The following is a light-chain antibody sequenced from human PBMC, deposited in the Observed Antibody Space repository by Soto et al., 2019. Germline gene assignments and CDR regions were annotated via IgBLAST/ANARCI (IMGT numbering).Light chain of an antibody. CDR2: GAS. Sequence: EIVMTQSPAPLSVSAGESRTRCCRDSQSIRSNLAWYQQKPGQAPRFLIYGASTTATGNPARSSGSGSGTVFTLTISSLEPEDFGLYYCQQRSDWFTFGQGTRLEIK. J-gene: IGKJ5*01. CDR3: QQRSDWFT. CDR1: QSIRSN. V-gene: IGKV3-15*01.